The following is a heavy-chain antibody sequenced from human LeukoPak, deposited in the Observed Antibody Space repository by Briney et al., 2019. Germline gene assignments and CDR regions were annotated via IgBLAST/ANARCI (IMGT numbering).Heavy chain of an antibody. CDR1: GGTFSSYA. Sequence: SVKVSCKASGGTFSSYAISWVRQAPGQGLEWMGGIVPIFGTANYAQKFQGGVTITADESTSTAYMELSSLRSEDTAVYYCARDSGYSYGMDYWGQGTLVTVSS. V-gene: IGHV1-69*13. D-gene: IGHD5-18*01. CDR3: ARDSGYSYGMDY. J-gene: IGHJ4*02. CDR2: IVPIFGTA.